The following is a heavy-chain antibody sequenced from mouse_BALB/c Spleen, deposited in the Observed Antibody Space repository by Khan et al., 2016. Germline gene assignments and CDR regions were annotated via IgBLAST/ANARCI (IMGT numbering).Heavy chain of an antibody. V-gene: IGHV1S34*01. D-gene: IGHD1-1*01. CDR1: GYSFTGYY. J-gene: IGHJ3*01. CDR2: ITSYNGAT. Sequence: LVKTGASVKISCKASGYSFTGYYMHWVKQSHGKSLEWIGYITSYNGATSYNQTFKGKATFTVDTSSSKAYMQFNSLTSEDSAVYYGASPYGSSYVGFAYWGHGTLVTVSA. CDR3: ASPYGSSYVGFAY.